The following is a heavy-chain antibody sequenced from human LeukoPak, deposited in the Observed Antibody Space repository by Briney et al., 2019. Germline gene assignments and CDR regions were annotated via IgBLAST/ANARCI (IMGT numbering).Heavy chain of an antibody. CDR3: ARDRGIGYGPSDLDS. CDR2: VYHSGTS. J-gene: IGHJ5*01. Sequence: PSETLSLTCTVSGDSMTSDYWTWIRQPPGMGLEWLGYVYHSGTSFYNPALKSRLTISIDTSKKQFSLNVISVTTADTALYFCARDRGIGYGPSDLDSWGPGVLATVSS. V-gene: IGHV4-59*01. CDR1: GDSMTSDY. D-gene: IGHD3-10*01.